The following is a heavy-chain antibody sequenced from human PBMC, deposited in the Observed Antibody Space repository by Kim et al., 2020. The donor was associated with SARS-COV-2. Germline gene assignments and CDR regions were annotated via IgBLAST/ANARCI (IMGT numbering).Heavy chain of an antibody. CDR1: GFTFSSYA. Sequence: GSLRLSCAASGFTFSSYAMSWVRQAPGKGLEWVSAISGSGGSTYYADSVKGRFTISRDNSKNTLYLQMNSLRAEDTAVYYCAKGPYDYIWGSYREDYWGQGTLVTVSS. CDR2: ISGSGGST. D-gene: IGHD3-16*02. V-gene: IGHV3-23*01. J-gene: IGHJ4*02. CDR3: AKGPYDYIWGSYREDY.